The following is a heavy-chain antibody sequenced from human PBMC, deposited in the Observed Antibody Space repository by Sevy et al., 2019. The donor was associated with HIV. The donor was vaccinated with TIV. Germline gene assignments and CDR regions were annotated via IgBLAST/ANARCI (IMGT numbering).Heavy chain of an antibody. CDR1: GFTFSNAW. CDR3: TGLLWFGELPVY. V-gene: IGHV3-15*07. Sequence: GGSLRLTCAASGFTFSNAWMNWVRQAPGKGLEWVGRIKRKTDGGTTDYAAPVKGRFTISRDDSKNTLYLQMNSLKTEDTALYYCTGLLWFGELPVYWGQGTLVTVSS. J-gene: IGHJ4*02. D-gene: IGHD3-10*01. CDR2: IKRKTDGGTT.